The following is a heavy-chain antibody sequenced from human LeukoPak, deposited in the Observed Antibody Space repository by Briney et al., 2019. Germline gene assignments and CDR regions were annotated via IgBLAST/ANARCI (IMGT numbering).Heavy chain of an antibody. D-gene: IGHD6-13*01. CDR2: ISGSGGST. Sequence: GSLSLSFAASGFPFSSYAMSLVRQAPGKGLGWVSAISGSGGSTYYADSMKGRFTISRDNSKNTLYLQMNSLRAEDTAVYYCAKERGAAAVAYFDYWGQGTLVTVSS. CDR1: GFPFSSYA. CDR3: AKERGAAAVAYFDY. V-gene: IGHV3-23*01. J-gene: IGHJ4*02.